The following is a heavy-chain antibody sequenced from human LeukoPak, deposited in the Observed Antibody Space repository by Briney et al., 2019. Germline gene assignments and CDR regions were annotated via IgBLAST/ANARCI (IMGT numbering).Heavy chain of an antibody. CDR3: ARDSCSSTSCRRKFDN. CDR2: IYYSGST. Sequence: SETLSLTCTVSGGSITSSNYFWGWIRQSPGKGLEWIGSIYYSGSTYYNPSLKSRVTISVETSKIQFSLNLSSVTAADSAVYCCARDSCSSTSCRRKFDNWGQGTLVTVSS. V-gene: IGHV4-39*07. D-gene: IGHD2-2*01. CDR1: GGSITSSNYF. J-gene: IGHJ4*02.